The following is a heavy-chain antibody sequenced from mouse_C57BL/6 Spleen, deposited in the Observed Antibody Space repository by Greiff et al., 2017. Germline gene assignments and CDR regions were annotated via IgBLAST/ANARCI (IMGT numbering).Heavy chain of an antibody. V-gene: IGHV10-3*01. J-gene: IGHJ4*01. CDR3: VREGYSNYYYYAMDY. D-gene: IGHD2-5*01. CDR2: IRSKSSNYAT. CDR1: GFTFNTYA. Sequence: EVQRVESGGGLVQPKGSLKLSCAASGFTFNTYAMHWVRQAPGKGLEWVARIRSKSSNYATDYADSVKDRFTISRDDSQSMLYLQMNNLKTEDTAMYYCVREGYSNYYYYAMDYWGQGTSVTVSS.